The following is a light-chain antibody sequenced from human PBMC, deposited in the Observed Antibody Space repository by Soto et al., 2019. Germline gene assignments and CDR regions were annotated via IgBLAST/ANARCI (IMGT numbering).Light chain of an antibody. CDR2: AAS. V-gene: IGKV1-39*01. CDR1: QFIRTY. J-gene: IGKJ5*01. CDR3: QQCHSIPIT. Sequence: LSQWPSCRSASVRYTFNITCRPSQFIRTYLNWYQQKPGKAPKLLIYAASSLQSGVPSRFSGSGSGTDFTLTISSLQTEDFASYYCQQCHSIPITVGQGTRLEIK.